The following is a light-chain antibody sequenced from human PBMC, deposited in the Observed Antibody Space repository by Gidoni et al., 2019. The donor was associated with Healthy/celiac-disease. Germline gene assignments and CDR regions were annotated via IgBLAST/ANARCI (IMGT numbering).Light chain of an antibody. CDR3: QTWGTGFRV. J-gene: IGLJ3*02. V-gene: IGLV4-69*01. Sequence: QLVLTQSPSASASLGASVNLTCTLSSGHSSSAIAWHQQQPEKGPRYLMKLNSDGSHSKGDGIPDRFSGSSSGAERYLTISSLQSEDEAHYYCQTWGTGFRVFGGGTKLTVL. CDR2: LNSDGSH. CDR1: SGHSSSA.